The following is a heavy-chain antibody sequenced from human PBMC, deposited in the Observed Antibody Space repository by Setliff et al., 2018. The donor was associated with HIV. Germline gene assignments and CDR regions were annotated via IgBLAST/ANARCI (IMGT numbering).Heavy chain of an antibody. J-gene: IGHJ4*02. CDR2: IDRDGSET. V-gene: IGHV3-7*03. CDR3: ASLAG. Sequence: PGGSLRLSCVASRFTFNDYWMSWVRQAPGKGLEWVANIDRDGSETNYVDSVKGRFTISRDNSKNTLSLQMDILRAEDTALYYCASLAGWGQGTLVTVSS. CDR1: RFTFNDYW.